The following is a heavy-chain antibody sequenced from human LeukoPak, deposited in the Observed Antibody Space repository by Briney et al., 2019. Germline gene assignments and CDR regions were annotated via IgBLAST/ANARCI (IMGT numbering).Heavy chain of an antibody. Sequence: SETLSLTCTVSGGAISSYYWSWIRQPPGKGLEWIGYIYYSGSTNYNPSLKSRVTISVDTSKNQFTLKLSSVTAADTAVYYCARNYHGGLDPWGQGTLVTVSS. J-gene: IGHJ5*02. D-gene: IGHD3-10*01. V-gene: IGHV4-59*01. CDR2: IYYSGST. CDR3: ARNYHGGLDP. CDR1: GGAISSYY.